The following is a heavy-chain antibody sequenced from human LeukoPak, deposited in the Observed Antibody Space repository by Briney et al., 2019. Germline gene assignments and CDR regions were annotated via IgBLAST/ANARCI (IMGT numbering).Heavy chain of an antibody. D-gene: IGHD6-19*01. CDR2: ISYDGSNK. V-gene: IGHV3-30-3*01. CDR3: AREDKAVAGTYFDP. CDR1: GFTFSSYA. Sequence: PGGSLRLSCAASGFTFSSYAMHWVRQAPGKGLEWVAVISYDGSNKYYADSVKGRFTISRDNSKNTLYLQMNSLRAEDTAVYYCAREDKAVAGTYFDPWGQGTLVTVSS. J-gene: IGHJ5*02.